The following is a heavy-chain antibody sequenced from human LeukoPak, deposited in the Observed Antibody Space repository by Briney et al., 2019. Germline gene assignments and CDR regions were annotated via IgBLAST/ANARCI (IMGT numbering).Heavy chain of an antibody. Sequence: GGSLRLSCAASGFTFSSYSMNWVRQAPGKGLEWVSYISSSSSTIYYADSVKGRFTISRDNAKNSLYLQMNSLRAEDTAVYYCARDRIVVVPAAIPMTNDLYYYYYYMDVWGKGTTVTVSS. CDR2: ISSSSSTI. D-gene: IGHD2-2*02. CDR3: ARDRIVVVPAAIPMTNDLYYYYYYMDV. J-gene: IGHJ6*03. V-gene: IGHV3-48*04. CDR1: GFTFSSYS.